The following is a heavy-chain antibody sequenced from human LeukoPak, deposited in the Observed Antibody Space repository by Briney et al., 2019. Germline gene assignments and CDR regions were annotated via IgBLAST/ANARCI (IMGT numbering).Heavy chain of an antibody. V-gene: IGHV4-59*01. CDR1: GDSIGIYY. J-gene: IGHJ4*02. CDR3: ARATLQGYFDY. D-gene: IGHD2-15*01. Sequence: SETLSLTCTVSGDSIGIYYWSWIRQPPGKGLEWIGYIYYSGSTNYNPSLKSRVTISVDTSKNQFSLKLSSVTAADTAVYYCARATLQGYFDYWGQGTLVTVSS. CDR2: IYYSGST.